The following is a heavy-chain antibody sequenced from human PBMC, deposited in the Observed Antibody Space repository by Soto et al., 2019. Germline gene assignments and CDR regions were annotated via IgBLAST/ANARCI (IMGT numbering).Heavy chain of an antibody. Sequence: GGSRRLSGAASGFTFSSYGKHWVRQAPGKGLEWVAVIWYDGSNKYYADSVKGRFAISRDNSKNTLYLQMNSLRAEDTAVYYCARAGGSEYPYYYYYYMDVWGKGSTVIVSS. CDR3: ARAGGSEYPYYYYYYMDV. CDR2: IWYDGSNK. J-gene: IGHJ6*03. V-gene: IGHV3-33*01. D-gene: IGHD2-15*01. CDR1: GFTFSSYG.